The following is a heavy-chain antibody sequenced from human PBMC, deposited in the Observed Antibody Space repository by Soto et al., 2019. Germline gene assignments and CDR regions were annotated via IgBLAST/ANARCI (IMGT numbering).Heavy chain of an antibody. CDR3: ARVEQWLDNAFDI. Sequence: ASVKVSCKASGGTFSSYAISWVRQAPGQGLEWMGGIIPIFGTANYAQKFQGRVTITADKSTSTAYMELSSLRSEDTAVYYCARVEQWLDNAFDIWGQGTMVTVSS. J-gene: IGHJ3*02. CDR2: IIPIFGTA. D-gene: IGHD6-19*01. CDR1: GGTFSSYA. V-gene: IGHV1-69*06.